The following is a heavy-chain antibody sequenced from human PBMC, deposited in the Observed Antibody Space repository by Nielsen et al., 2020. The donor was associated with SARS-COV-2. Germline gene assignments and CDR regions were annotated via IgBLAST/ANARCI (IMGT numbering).Heavy chain of an antibody. Sequence: SETLSLTCSVSGGSTASYYWSWLRLTPGKGLEWLGYIYYTGYTTYNPSLKSRVTMSVDTSRHRFSLHLNSVTTADTAVYYCARGFELWGRGTLVTVSS. CDR3: ARGFEL. V-gene: IGHV4-59*01. CDR2: IYYTGYT. D-gene: IGHD3-16*01. CDR1: GGSTASYY. J-gene: IGHJ2*01.